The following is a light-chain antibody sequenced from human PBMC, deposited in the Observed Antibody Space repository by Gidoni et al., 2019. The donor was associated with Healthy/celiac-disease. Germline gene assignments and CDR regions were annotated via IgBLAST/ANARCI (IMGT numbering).Light chain of an antibody. CDR3: SSYTSSSTLGVV. Sequence: QSALTQPAYVSGSPGQSITISCTGTSSDVGGYNYVSWYQQHPGKAPKLMLYDVSNRPSGVSNRFSGSKSGNTASLTISGLQAEDEADYYCSSYTSSSTLGVVFGGGTKLTVL. CDR2: DVS. CDR1: SSDVGGYNY. V-gene: IGLV2-14*01. J-gene: IGLJ2*01.